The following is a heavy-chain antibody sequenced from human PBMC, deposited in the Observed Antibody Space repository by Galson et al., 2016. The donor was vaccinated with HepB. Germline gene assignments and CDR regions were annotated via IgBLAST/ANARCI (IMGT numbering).Heavy chain of an antibody. CDR3: TKAGGRDSDYYMDV. CDR2: ISGSGGGT. J-gene: IGHJ6*03. CDR1: MFNNCA. V-gene: IGHV3-23*01. D-gene: IGHD5-24*01. Sequence: SLRLSCAAFMFNNCALTWVRQAPGKGLEWVSAISGSGGGTYTYYADSVKGRFTISRDHSKNTLYLQMNNLRAEDTAVYYCTKAGGRDSDYYMDVWGKGTTVTVSS.